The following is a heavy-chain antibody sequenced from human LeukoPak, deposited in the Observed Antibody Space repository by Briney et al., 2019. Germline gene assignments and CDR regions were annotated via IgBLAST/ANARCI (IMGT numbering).Heavy chain of an antibody. V-gene: IGHV4-39*07. CDR3: ASRASEVRDTENWFDP. CDR1: GGSISSSSYY. Sequence: SETLSLTCTVSGGSISSSSYYWGWIRQPPGKGLEWIGYIYYSGRTYYNPSLKSRVTISVDTSKNQFSLKLTSVTAADTAVYYCASRASEVRDTENWFDPWGQGTLVTVSS. J-gene: IGHJ5*02. CDR2: IYYSGRT. D-gene: IGHD3-10*01.